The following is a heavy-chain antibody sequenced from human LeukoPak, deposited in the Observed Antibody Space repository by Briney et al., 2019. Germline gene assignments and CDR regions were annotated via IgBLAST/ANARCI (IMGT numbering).Heavy chain of an antibody. J-gene: IGHJ4*02. Sequence: PGGSLRLSCAASGFTFSSYGMSWVRQAPGKGLEWVAVISYDGSNKYYADSVKGRFTISRDNSKNTLYLQMNSLRAEDTAVYYCAKGPHFDSSSWYYFDYWGQGTLVTVSS. V-gene: IGHV3-30*18. CDR2: ISYDGSNK. CDR1: GFTFSSYG. D-gene: IGHD6-13*01. CDR3: AKGPHFDSSSWYYFDY.